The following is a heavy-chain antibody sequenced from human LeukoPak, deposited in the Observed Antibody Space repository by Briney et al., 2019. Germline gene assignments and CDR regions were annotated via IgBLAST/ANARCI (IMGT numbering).Heavy chain of an antibody. CDR2: INHSGST. J-gene: IGHJ4*02. CDR1: GGSFSGYY. CDR3: ARPRYCSGGSCADV. D-gene: IGHD2-15*01. V-gene: IGHV4-34*01. Sequence: SETLSLTRAVYGGSFSGYYWSWIRQPPGKGLEWIGEINHSGSTNYNPSLKSRVTISVDTSKNQFSLKLSSVTAADTAVYYCARPRYCSGGSCADVWGQGTLVTVSS.